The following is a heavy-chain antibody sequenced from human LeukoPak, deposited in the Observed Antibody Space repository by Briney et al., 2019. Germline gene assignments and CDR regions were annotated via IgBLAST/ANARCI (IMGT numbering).Heavy chain of an antibody. CDR1: SGSISSGDYY. CDR2: IYYSGST. Sequence: SETLSPTCTVSSGSISSGDYYWSWIRQPPGKGLEWIGYIYYSGSTYYNPSPKRPATISVDTSKNHFSLKLSSVTAADTAVYCCAREAYYDSSGYRPVLDYGVDVWGQGTTVTVSS. CDR3: AREAYYDSSGYRPVLDYGVDV. D-gene: IGHD3-22*01. J-gene: IGHJ6*02. V-gene: IGHV4-30-4*01.